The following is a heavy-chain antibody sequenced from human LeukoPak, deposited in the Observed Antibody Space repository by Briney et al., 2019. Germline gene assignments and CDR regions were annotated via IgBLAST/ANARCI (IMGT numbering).Heavy chain of an antibody. CDR3: AKKAGYNQAPLYYFDY. CDR2: TSGRGNST. Sequence: GGSLRLSCAASGFIFSNYAMSWVRQAPGKGLEWASGTSGRGNSTYYADSVKGRFIISRDNSKNTLYLQMNSLRAEDTAVYYCAKKAGYNQAPLYYFDYWGQGTLVTVSS. CDR1: GFIFSNYA. J-gene: IGHJ4*02. D-gene: IGHD5-24*01. V-gene: IGHV3-23*01.